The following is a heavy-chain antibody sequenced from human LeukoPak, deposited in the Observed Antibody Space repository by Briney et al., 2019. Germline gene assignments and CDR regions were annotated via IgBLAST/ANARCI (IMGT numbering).Heavy chain of an antibody. CDR1: GFTFSSYW. J-gene: IGHJ4*02. Sequence: GGSLRLSCAASGFTFSSYWMTWVRQAPGKGLEWVANIKQDGSEEYYVDSVKGRFTISRDNAKNSLFLQMNGLRAEDTAVYYCAREVTPYYWGQGTLVTVSS. V-gene: IGHV3-7*01. CDR3: AREVTPYY. CDR2: IKQDGSEE. D-gene: IGHD2-15*01.